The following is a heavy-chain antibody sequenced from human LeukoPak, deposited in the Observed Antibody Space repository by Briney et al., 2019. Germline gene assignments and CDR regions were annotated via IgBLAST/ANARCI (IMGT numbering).Heavy chain of an antibody. CDR2: INTNTGNP. V-gene: IGHV7-4-1*02. CDR1: GYTFTSYY. J-gene: IGHJ4*02. Sequence: ASVKVSCKASGYTFTSYYMHWVRQAPGQGLEWMGWINTNTGNPTYAQGFTGRFVFSLDTSVSTAYLQISSLKAEDTAVYYCARELNSGWYTRLDYWGQGTLVTVSS. CDR3: ARELNSGWYTRLDY. D-gene: IGHD6-19*01.